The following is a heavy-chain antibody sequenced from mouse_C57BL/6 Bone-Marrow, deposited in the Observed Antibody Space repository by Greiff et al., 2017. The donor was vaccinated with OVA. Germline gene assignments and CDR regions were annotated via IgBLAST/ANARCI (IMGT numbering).Heavy chain of an antibody. Sequence: VQLQQPGAELVKPGASVKLSCKASGYTFTSYWMHWVKQRPGQGLEWIGMIHPNSGSTNYNEKFKSKATLTVDKSSSTAYMQLSSLTSEDSAVYYCARSPWLLRKVFAYWGQGTLVTVSA. V-gene: IGHV1-64*01. J-gene: IGHJ3*01. D-gene: IGHD2-3*01. CDR1: GYTFTSYW. CDR2: IHPNSGST. CDR3: ARSPWLLRKVFAY.